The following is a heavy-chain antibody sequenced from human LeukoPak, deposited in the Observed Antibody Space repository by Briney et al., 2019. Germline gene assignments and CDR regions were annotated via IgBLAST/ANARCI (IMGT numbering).Heavy chain of an antibody. Sequence: ASVKVSCKAPGGTFSSYAISWVRQAPGQGLEWMGRIIPIFGTANYAQKFQGRVTITTDESTSTAYMELSSLRSEDTAVYYCAREEVITMVRNWFDPWGQGTLVTVSS. J-gene: IGHJ5*02. CDR2: IIPIFGTA. CDR1: GGTFSSYA. CDR3: AREEVITMVRNWFDP. V-gene: IGHV1-69*05. D-gene: IGHD3-10*01.